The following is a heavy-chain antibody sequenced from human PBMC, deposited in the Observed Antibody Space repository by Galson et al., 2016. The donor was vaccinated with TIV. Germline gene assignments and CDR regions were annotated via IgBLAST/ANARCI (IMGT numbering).Heavy chain of an antibody. D-gene: IGHD3-22*01. CDR1: GFTFSSFA. CDR2: ISAGGGRT. V-gene: IGHV3-23*01. Sequence: SLRLPCAASGFTFSSFAMSWVRQAPGKGLEWVSRISAGGGRTDYADSVKGRLTISRDNPKNTLYLQMSSLRADDTAVYFCAKMDSSGFDYVRRFDFWGQGTLATVSS. J-gene: IGHJ4*02. CDR3: AKMDSSGFDYVRRFDF.